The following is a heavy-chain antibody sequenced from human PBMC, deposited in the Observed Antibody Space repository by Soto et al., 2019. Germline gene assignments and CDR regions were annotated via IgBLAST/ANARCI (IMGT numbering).Heavy chain of an antibody. CDR1: GYTFTSYD. Sequence: QVQLVQSGAEVKKPGASVKVSCKASGYTFTSYDINWVRQATGQGLEWMGWMNPNSGNTGYAQKFQGRVTMTRNTSISTPYMELSSLRSEDTAVHYCARERSSGWYVDYWGQGTRVTVSS. D-gene: IGHD6-19*01. CDR3: ARERSSGWYVDY. J-gene: IGHJ4*02. V-gene: IGHV1-8*01. CDR2: MNPNSGNT.